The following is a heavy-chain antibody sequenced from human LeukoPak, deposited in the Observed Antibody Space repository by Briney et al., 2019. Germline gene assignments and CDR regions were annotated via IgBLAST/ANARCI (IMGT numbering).Heavy chain of an antibody. CDR1: GYSFSSYY. V-gene: IGHV5-51*01. Sequence: PGESLRISCKTSGYSFSSYYIGWVRQMPGKGLEWMGIIYPGDSVTRYGPSFQGQVTLSVDKSISTAYLQWSSLKASDTAMYYCARHRSLDYWGQGTLVTVSS. D-gene: IGHD3-10*01. CDR3: ARHRSLDY. J-gene: IGHJ4*02. CDR2: IYPGDSVT.